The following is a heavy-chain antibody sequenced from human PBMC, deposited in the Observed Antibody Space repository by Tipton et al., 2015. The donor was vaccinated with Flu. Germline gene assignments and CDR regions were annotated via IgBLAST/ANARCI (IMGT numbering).Heavy chain of an antibody. D-gene: IGHD6-19*01. Sequence: TLSLTCSVSGDSIGSPYFWGWIRQPPGKGLEWIGNVHQTGSPYYNPSLRSRVTIGVDRAKNQFSLQLNSVTPEDTAVYYCAREGDSSGWRYYYYYGMDVWGQGTTVTVSS. J-gene: IGHJ6*02. CDR3: AREGDSSGWRYYYYYGMDV. CDR2: VHQTGSP. CDR1: GDSIGSPYF. V-gene: IGHV4-38-2*02.